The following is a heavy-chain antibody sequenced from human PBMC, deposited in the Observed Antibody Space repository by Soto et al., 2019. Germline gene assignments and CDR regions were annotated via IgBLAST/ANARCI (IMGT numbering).Heavy chain of an antibody. CDR1: GFTFNDAW. Sequence: EVQLVESGGGLVKPGGSLRLSCAASGFTFNDAWMSWVRQAPGKGLEWVGRIKSNTEGGTTDYAAPVKGRFIISRDDSKNTLFLQVNSLKSEETAVYYCTTRIPGTIGFDHWGQGTLVTVSS. CDR3: TTRIPGTIGFDH. J-gene: IGHJ4*02. D-gene: IGHD1-20*01. CDR2: IKSNTEGGTT. V-gene: IGHV3-15*01.